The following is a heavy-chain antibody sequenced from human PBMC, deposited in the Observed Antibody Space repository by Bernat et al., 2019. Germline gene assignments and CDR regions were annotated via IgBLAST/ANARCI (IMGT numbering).Heavy chain of an antibody. V-gene: IGHV1-69*01. CDR2: IIPIFGTA. CDR1: GGTFSSYA. Sequence: QVQLVQSGAEVKKPGSSVKVSCKASGGTFSSYAISWVRQAPGQGLEWIGGIIPIFGTANYAQKFQGRVTITADESTSTAYMELSSLRSEDTAVYYCARGAGAAVAGTEEDAFDIWGQGTMVTVSS. CDR3: ARGAGAAVAGTEEDAFDI. J-gene: IGHJ3*02. D-gene: IGHD6-19*01.